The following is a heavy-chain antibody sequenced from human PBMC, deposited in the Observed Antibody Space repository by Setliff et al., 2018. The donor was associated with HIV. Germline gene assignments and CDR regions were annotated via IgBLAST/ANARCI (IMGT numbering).Heavy chain of an antibody. V-gene: IGHV4-59*01. CDR1: GGSISPYY. Sequence: PSETLSLTCSVSGGSISPYYWTWIRQSPGKGPEWIGYIRDTGNAHSNPSLRSRVTIAVDTSKNQLSLRLTSVTAADTAVYYCARVGSCYNTRCYSWFDPWGQGTQVTVSS. D-gene: IGHD2-2*03. CDR3: ARVGSCYNTRCYSWFDP. CDR2: IRDTGNA. J-gene: IGHJ5*02.